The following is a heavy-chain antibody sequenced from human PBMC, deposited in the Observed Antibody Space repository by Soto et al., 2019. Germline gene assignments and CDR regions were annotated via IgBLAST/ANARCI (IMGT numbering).Heavy chain of an antibody. CDR2: ITGNGLNS. V-gene: IGHV3-23*01. Sequence: GGSLRLSCAASGFTFHSHAMSWVRLAPGKGLGWISSITGNGLNSYYANSVKGRFTISRDNSKNTVYLQMNGLGAEDTAVYYCTKAFIAVAVPDYWGQGTLVTVSS. CDR3: TKAFIAVAVPDY. D-gene: IGHD6-19*01. J-gene: IGHJ4*02. CDR1: GFTFHSHA.